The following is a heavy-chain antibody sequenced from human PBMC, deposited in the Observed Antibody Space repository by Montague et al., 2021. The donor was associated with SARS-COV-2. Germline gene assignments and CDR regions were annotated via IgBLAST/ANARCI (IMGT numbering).Heavy chain of an antibody. CDR3: ARGSGWMGNAFDI. CDR1: GGSISSYY. Sequence: SETLSPTRTVSGGSISSYYWGWIRQPPGKGLEWIGYIYYSGSTNYNPSLKSRVTISVDTSKNQFSLKLSSVTAADTAVYYCARGSGWMGNAFDIWGQGTMVTVSS. J-gene: IGHJ3*02. D-gene: IGHD6-19*01. V-gene: IGHV4-59*01. CDR2: IYYSGST.